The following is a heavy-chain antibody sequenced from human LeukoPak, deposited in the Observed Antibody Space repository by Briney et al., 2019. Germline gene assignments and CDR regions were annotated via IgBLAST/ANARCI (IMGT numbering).Heavy chain of an antibody. J-gene: IGHJ4*02. Sequence: GGSLRLSCTASGFTFGDYGMSWVRQAPGKGLEWVGFVRSKAYGGTTEYAASVKGRFTISRDDSKSIAYLQVNSLKTEDTAVYYCTGSFGELSFFAHWGQGTLVTVSS. CDR2: VRSKAYGGTT. CDR1: GFTFGDYG. D-gene: IGHD3-10*01. V-gene: IGHV3-49*04. CDR3: TGSFGELSFFAH.